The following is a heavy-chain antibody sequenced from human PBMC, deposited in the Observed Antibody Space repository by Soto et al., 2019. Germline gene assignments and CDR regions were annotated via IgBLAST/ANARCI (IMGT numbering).Heavy chain of an antibody. D-gene: IGHD2-15*01. CDR3: AGDRGGGYCSGGSCYNYFDY. V-gene: IGHV3-33*01. Sequence: GGSLRLSCAASGFTFSSYGMHWVRQAPGKGLEWVAVIWYDGSNKYYADSVKGRFTISRDNSKNTLYLQMNSLRAEEKAVYFCAGDRGGGYCSGGSCYNYFDYWGQGTLVTVSS. J-gene: IGHJ4*02. CDR1: GFTFSSYG. CDR2: IWYDGSNK.